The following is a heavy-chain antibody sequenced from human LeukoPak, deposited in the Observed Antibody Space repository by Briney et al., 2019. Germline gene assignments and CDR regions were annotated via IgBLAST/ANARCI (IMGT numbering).Heavy chain of an antibody. D-gene: IGHD3-22*01. CDR1: GYTFTSYG. Sequence: ASVKVSCKASGYTFTSYGISWVRQAPGQGLEWMGWISAYNGNTNYAQKLQGRVTMTTDTSTSTAYMELRSLRSDDTAVYYCARDPGGRSGYHPLEDYYYYYYMDVWGKGTKVTVSS. CDR2: ISAYNGNT. CDR3: ARDPGGRSGYHPLEDYYYYYYMDV. V-gene: IGHV1-18*01. J-gene: IGHJ6*03.